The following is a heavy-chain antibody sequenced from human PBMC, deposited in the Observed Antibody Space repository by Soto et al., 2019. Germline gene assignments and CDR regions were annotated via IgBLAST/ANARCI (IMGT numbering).Heavy chain of an antibody. V-gene: IGHV1-69*13. CDR3: ARVCSSTSCYYLLGYYSYYGMVV. Sequence: GASVKVSCKASGGTFSSYAISWVRQAPGQGLEWMGGIIPIFGTANYAQKFQGRVTITADESTSTAYMELSSLRSEDTAVYYCARVCSSTSCYYLLGYYSYYGMVVWGQGTTVPVFS. J-gene: IGHJ6*02. D-gene: IGHD2-2*01. CDR2: IIPIFGTA. CDR1: GGTFSSYA.